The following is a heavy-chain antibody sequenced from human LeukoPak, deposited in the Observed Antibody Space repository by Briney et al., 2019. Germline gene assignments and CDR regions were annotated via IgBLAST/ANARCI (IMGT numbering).Heavy chain of an antibody. CDR2: ISSSSSTI. CDR3: ARDLSDYYYYGMDV. V-gene: IGHV3-48*03. J-gene: IGHJ6*02. CDR1: GFTFSSYE. Sequence: GGSLRLSCAASGFTFSSYEMNWVRQAPGKGLEWVSYISSSSSTIYYADSVKGPITISRDNAKNSLYLQMNSLRAEDTAVYYCARDLSDYYYYGMDVWGQGTTVTVSS.